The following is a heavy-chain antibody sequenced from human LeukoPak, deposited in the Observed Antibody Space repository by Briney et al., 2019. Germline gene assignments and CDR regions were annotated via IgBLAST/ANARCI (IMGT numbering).Heavy chain of an antibody. D-gene: IGHD6-13*01. Sequence: GGSLRLSCAASGFTFSSYWMSWVRQAPGKGLEWVANIKQDGSEKNYVDSVKGRFTISRDNAKNTVYLQMNSLRAEDTAVYYCAKEGYSSRDSYQGWTYYFDYWGQGTLVTVSS. CDR3: AKEGYSSRDSYQGWTYYFDY. J-gene: IGHJ4*02. CDR1: GFTFSSYW. CDR2: IKQDGSEK. V-gene: IGHV3-7*03.